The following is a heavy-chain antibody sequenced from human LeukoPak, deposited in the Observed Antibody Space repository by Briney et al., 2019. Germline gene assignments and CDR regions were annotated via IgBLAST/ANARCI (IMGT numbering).Heavy chain of an antibody. CDR2: ISSSSNSI. J-gene: IGHJ3*02. Sequence: GGSLRLSCAASEFTFSSYWMHWVRQAPGKGLEWVSFISSSSNSIYYADSLKGRFTISRDNAKNSLYLQMNSLRAEDTAVYYCARDLSTYYGSARAFDIWGQGTMVTVSS. V-gene: IGHV3-21*01. CDR3: ARDLSTYYGSARAFDI. D-gene: IGHD3-10*01. CDR1: EFTFSSYW.